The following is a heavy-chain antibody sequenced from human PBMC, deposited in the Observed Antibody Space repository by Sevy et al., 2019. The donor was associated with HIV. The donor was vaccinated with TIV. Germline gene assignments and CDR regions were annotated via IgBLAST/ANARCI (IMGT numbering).Heavy chain of an antibody. CDR3: ARVPSTGRYGMDV. J-gene: IGHJ6*02. CDR1: GFTFSSYS. D-gene: IGHD3-10*01. V-gene: IGHV3-48*01. CDR2: ISSSSSTI. Sequence: GGSLRLSCAASGFTFSSYSMNWVRQAPGKGLEWVSYISSSSSTIYYADSVKGRFTISRDNAKNPLYLQMSSLRADDTALYYCARVPSTGRYGMDVWGQGTTVTVS.